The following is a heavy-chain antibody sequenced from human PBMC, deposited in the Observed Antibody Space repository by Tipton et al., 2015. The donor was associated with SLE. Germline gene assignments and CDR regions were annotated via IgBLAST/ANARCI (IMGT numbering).Heavy chain of an antibody. D-gene: IGHD1-20*01. Sequence: SLRLSCEASGFTFSSYAMSWVRQAPGKGLDWISTIRRSGGNTYYADSVKGRFTVSRDDSRNTLYRQMNSLRAEDTAVYYCAKDRPDNWNDARFGYWGQGTLVTVSS. J-gene: IGHJ4*02. CDR1: GFTFSSYA. CDR3: AKDRPDNWNDARFGY. V-gene: IGHV3-23*01. CDR2: IRRSGGNT.